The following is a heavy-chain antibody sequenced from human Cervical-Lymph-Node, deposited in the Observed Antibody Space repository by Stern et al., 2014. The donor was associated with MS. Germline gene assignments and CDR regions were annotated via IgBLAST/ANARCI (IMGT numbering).Heavy chain of an antibody. J-gene: IGHJ4*02. CDR1: GGSISSGGYY. Sequence: LQLQESGPGLVKPSQTLSLTCSVSGGSISSGGYYWSWIRQHPGKGLEYIGHIYYSGNTYYNPSLKSRVTISIDTSKNQFSLKLRSVTAADTAVYYCARVGLVSALIDYWGQGTLVTVSS. CDR2: IYYSGNT. CDR3: ARVGLVSALIDY. V-gene: IGHV4-31*03. D-gene: IGHD2-21*01.